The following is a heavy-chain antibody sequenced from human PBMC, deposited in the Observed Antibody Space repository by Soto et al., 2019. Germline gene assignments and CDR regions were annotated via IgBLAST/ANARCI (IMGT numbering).Heavy chain of an antibody. CDR2: ISYDGSNK. J-gene: IGHJ4*02. CDR1: GFTFNSYA. D-gene: IGHD2-15*01. Sequence: GSLRLSCATSGFTFNSYAMHWVRQAPGKGLEWVAVISYDGSNKYYADSVKGRFTISRDNSKNTLYLQMNSLRAEDTAVYYCARFKGCSGGSCYPYFDYWGQGTLVTVSS. V-gene: IGHV3-30-3*01. CDR3: ARFKGCSGGSCYPYFDY.